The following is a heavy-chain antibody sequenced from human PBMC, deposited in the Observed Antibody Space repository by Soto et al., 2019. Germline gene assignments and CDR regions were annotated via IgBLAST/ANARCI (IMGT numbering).Heavy chain of an antibody. CDR2: MSPSGST. CDR1: GYTFTSYY. Sequence: ASVNVSCKASGYTFTSYYMHLVRQAPGQGLEWMGIMSPSGSTSYAQKFQGRVTMTRDTSTSKVYMELSSLRSEDTAVYYCASNSRSHPNELHFWGQGTLVTLFS. V-gene: IGHV1-46*03. J-gene: IGHJ4*02. CDR3: ASNSRSHPNELHF. D-gene: IGHD1-26*01.